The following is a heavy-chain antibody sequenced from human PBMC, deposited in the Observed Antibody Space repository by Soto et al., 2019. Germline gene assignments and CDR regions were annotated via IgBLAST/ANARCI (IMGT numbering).Heavy chain of an antibody. CDR2: IFYSGSA. CDR3: ARDRGDFVPASIGGKYYGMDV. CDR1: GGSISSVGYY. Sequence: SETLSLTCSVSGGSISSVGYYWSWIRQRPGMGLEWIGHIFYSGSAYYNPSLKSRVSISMDTSKTQFSLMLSSVTAADTAVYYCARDRGDFVPASIGGKYYGMDVWGQGTTVTVSS. D-gene: IGHD2-2*01. V-gene: IGHV4-31*03. J-gene: IGHJ6*02.